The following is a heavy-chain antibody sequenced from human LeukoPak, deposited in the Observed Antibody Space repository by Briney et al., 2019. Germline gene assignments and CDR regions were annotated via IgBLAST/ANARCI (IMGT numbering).Heavy chain of an antibody. CDR2: INHSGST. CDR3: ARGFMTYSYYFDY. Sequence: SETLSLTCAVYGGSFSGSYWSWIRQPPGKGLEWIGEINHSGSTNYNPSLKSRVTISVDTSKNQFSLKLSSVSAADTAVYYCARGFMTYSYYFDYWGQGTLVTVSS. D-gene: IGHD2-15*01. CDR1: GGSFSGSY. J-gene: IGHJ4*02. V-gene: IGHV4-34*01.